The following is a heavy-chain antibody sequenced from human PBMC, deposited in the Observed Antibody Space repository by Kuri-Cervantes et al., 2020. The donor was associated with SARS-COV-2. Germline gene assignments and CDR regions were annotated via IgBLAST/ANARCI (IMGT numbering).Heavy chain of an antibody. V-gene: IGHV4-39*07. D-gene: IGHD2-2*01. Sequence: SETLSLTCTVSGGSISSSSYYWGWIRQPPGKGLEWIGEINHSGSTNYNPSLKSRVTISVDTSKNQFSLKLSSVTAADTAVYYCARGLYIVVVPAAMWERGEYYYGMDVWGQGTTVTVSS. J-gene: IGHJ6*02. CDR3: ARGLYIVVVPAAMWERGEYYYGMDV. CDR1: GGSISSSSYY. CDR2: INHSGST.